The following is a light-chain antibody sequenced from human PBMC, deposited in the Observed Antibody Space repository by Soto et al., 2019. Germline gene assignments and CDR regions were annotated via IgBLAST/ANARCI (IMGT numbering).Light chain of an antibody. CDR3: QQYNSYSLT. CDR2: DAS. V-gene: IGKV1-5*01. J-gene: IGKJ4*01. CDR1: QTNSSW. Sequence: DIQMTQSPSTLSASVGDRVTITCRASQTNSSWLAWYQQKPGKTPNLLIYDASSLETGVPSRFSGSGSGTEFTLTISSLQPDDFATYYCQQYNSYSLTFGGGTKVEIK.